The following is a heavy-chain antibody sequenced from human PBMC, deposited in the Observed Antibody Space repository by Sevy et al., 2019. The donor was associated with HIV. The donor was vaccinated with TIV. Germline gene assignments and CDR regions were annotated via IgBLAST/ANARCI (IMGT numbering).Heavy chain of an antibody. CDR1: GFTFDDYA. CDR2: ISWNSGSI. CDR3: AKDSYSSSSGH. D-gene: IGHD6-6*01. Sequence: GGSLRLSCAASGFTFDDYAMHWVRQAPGKGLEWVPGISWNSGSIGYADSVKGRFTISRDNAKNSLYLQMNSLRAEDTALYYCAKDSYSSSSGHWGQGTLVTVSS. J-gene: IGHJ4*02. V-gene: IGHV3-9*01.